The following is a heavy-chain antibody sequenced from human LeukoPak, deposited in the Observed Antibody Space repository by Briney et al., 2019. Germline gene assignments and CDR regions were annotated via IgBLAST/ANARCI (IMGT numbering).Heavy chain of an antibody. CDR2: IYSGGSI. V-gene: IGHV3-53*01. D-gene: IGHD1-20*01. CDR3: ARDFYNYGIGAFDI. J-gene: IGHJ3*02. CDR1: GLIVSSNY. Sequence: GGSLRLSCAASGLIVSSNYMTWVRQAPGKGLEWVSVIYSGGSIYYADSVKGRFTISRDNSRNTLYLQMNSLRAEDTAVYYCARDFYNYGIGAFDIWGQGTMVTVSS.